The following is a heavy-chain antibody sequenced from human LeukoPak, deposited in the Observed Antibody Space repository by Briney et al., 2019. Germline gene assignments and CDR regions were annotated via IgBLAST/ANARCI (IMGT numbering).Heavy chain of an antibody. V-gene: IGHV3-9*01. CDR2: ISWNSGSI. Sequence: GRSLRLSCAASGFTFDDYAMHWVRQAPGKGLEWVSGISWNSGSIGYADSVKGRFTISRDNAKNSLYPQMNSLRAEDTALYYCAKDLGYCSSTSCDYYYGMDVWGQGTTVTVSS. CDR1: GFTFDDYA. J-gene: IGHJ6*02. D-gene: IGHD2-2*01. CDR3: AKDLGYCSSTSCDYYYGMDV.